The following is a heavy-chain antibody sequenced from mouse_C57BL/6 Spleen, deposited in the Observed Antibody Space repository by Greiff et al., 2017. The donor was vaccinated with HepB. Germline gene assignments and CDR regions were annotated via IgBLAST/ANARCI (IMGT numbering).Heavy chain of an antibody. V-gene: IGHV1-82*01. J-gene: IGHJ3*01. CDR1: GYAFSSSW. D-gene: IGHD2-4*01. CDR2: IYPGDGDT. Sequence: QVQLKESGPELVKPGASVKISCKASGYAFSSSWMNWVKQRPGKGLEWIGRIYPGDGDTNYNGKFKGKATLTADKSSSTAYMQLSSLTSEDSAVYFCATYDSLRGFAYWGQGTLVTVSA. CDR3: ATYDSLRGFAY.